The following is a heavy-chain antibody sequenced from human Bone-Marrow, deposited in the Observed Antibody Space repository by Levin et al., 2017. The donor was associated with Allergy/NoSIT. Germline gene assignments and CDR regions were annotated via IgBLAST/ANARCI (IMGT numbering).Heavy chain of an antibody. CDR1: GGTFGPYS. Sequence: KISCKASGGTFGPYSIIWVRQAPGQGLEWVGGVNPIFGTADYAQKFQGTVTMTVDASTNTAFLELSSLRSEDTAVYYCAREEGTTSASLAYWGQGTLVTVSS. J-gene: IGHJ4*02. CDR2: VNPIFGTA. V-gene: IGHV1-69*01. CDR3: AREEGTTSASLAY. D-gene: IGHD1-1*01.